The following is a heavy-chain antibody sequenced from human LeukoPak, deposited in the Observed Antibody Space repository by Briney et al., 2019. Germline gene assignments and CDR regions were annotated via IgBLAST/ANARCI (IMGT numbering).Heavy chain of an antibody. J-gene: IGHJ6*03. V-gene: IGHV1-2*02. CDR3: ARYEDYYYYMDV. CDR2: INPNSGGT. D-gene: IGHD3-16*01. Sequence: ASVKVSCKASGYTFTGYYMHWVRQAPGQGLEWMGWINPNSGGTNYAQKLQGRVTMTTDTSTSTAYMELRSLRSDDTAVYYCARYEDYYYYMDVWGKGTTVTVSS. CDR1: GYTFTGYY.